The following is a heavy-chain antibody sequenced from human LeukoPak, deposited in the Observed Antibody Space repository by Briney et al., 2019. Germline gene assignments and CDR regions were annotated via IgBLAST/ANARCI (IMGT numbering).Heavy chain of an antibody. V-gene: IGHV1-18*01. Sequence: ASVKVSCKASGYTFTSYGISWVRQAPGQGLEWMGWISAYNGNTNYAQKFQGRVTITTDESTSTAYMELSSLRSEDTAVYYCARGLVVPARVGPDQDYYYYYMDVWGKGTTVTVSS. CDR1: GYTFTSYG. J-gene: IGHJ6*03. CDR2: ISAYNGNT. CDR3: ARGLVVPARVGPDQDYYYYYMDV. D-gene: IGHD2-2*01.